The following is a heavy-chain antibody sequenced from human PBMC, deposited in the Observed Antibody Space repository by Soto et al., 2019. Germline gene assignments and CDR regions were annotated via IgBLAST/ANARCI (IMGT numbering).Heavy chain of an antibody. Sequence: PSETLSLTCVVSGDSITNGDYYWSWIRQPPGKDLEWIAYIYYNGITHYNPSLKSRVTISLDPSKNHFSLKLSSVTAADTAIYYCVGRLTSIYNYFDSWGQGTQVTVSS. CDR2: IYYNGIT. V-gene: IGHV4-30-4*01. D-gene: IGHD2-8*01. CDR1: GDSITNGDYY. J-gene: IGHJ4*02. CDR3: VGRLTSIYNYFDS.